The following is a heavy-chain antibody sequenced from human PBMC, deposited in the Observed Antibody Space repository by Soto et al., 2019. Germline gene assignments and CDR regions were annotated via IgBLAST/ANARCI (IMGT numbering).Heavy chain of an antibody. J-gene: IGHJ2*01. D-gene: IGHD3-9*01. CDR3: AKTGPYDILTYWYFDL. CDR2: IYYSGTT. CDR1: GDSISSSSYY. V-gene: IGHV4-39*01. Sequence: SGPLSLTCIVSGDSISSSSYYWVWIRQPPGKGLEWIGSIYYSGTTYYNPSLESRVTISIDTSKNQFSLKVSSLTAADTAVYYCAKTGPYDILTYWYFDLWGRGTLVTVSS.